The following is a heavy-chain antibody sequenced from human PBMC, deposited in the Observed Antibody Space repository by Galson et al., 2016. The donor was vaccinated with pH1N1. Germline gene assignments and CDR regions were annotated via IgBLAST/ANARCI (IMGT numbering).Heavy chain of an antibody. J-gene: IGHJ4*02. D-gene: IGHD1-14*01. CDR2: ISATGIST. CDR3: AKDFSHHIPSTGSFDY. CDR1: GFTFISYV. V-gene: IGHV3-23*01. Sequence: SLRLSCAASGFTFISYVIHWVRQAPGKGLEWVSSISATGISTYYADSVKGRFTISRDNSKNTVYLQMDSLRAEDTALYYCAKDFSHHIPSTGSFDYWGRGALVTVSS.